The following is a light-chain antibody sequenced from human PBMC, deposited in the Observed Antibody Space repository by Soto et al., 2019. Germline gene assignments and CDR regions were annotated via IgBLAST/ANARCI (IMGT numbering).Light chain of an antibody. J-gene: IGKJ3*01. Sequence: EIVLTQSPATLSLSLGESATLSCRASQSIGSYLAWYPHKLGQPPRLLIYDASNRATGIPVRFSGSGSGTDFTLTISSLEPEDFAVYYCQQRTTWPPFSFGPGTKVDIK. CDR2: DAS. CDR3: QQRTTWPPFS. V-gene: IGKV3-11*01. CDR1: QSIGSY.